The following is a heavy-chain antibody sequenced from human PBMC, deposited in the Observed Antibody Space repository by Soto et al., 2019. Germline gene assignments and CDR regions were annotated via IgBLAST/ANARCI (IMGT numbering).Heavy chain of an antibody. Sequence: GGSLRLSCAASGFTFGSYGMHWVRQAPGKGLEWVAVISYDGSNKYYADSVKGRFTISRDNSKNTLYLQMNSLRAEDTAVYYCAKSGYCSSTRCSHFDYWGQGTLVTVSS. D-gene: IGHD2-2*01. CDR2: ISYDGSNK. CDR3: AKSGYCSSTRCSHFDY. J-gene: IGHJ4*02. CDR1: GFTFGSYG. V-gene: IGHV3-30*18.